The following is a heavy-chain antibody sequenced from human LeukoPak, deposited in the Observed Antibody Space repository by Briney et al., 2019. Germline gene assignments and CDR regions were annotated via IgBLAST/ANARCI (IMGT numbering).Heavy chain of an antibody. CDR2: ISGDGGST. CDR1: GFTFDDYA. D-gene: IGHD3-16*01. CDR3: AKDFIAGGAFDI. V-gene: IGHV3-43*02. J-gene: IGHJ3*02. Sequence: GGSLRLSCAASGFTFDDYAMHWVRQAPGKGLEWVSLISGDGGSTYHADSVKGRFTISRDNSKNSLYLRMNSLRTEDTALYYCAKDFIAGGAFDIWGQGTMVTVSS.